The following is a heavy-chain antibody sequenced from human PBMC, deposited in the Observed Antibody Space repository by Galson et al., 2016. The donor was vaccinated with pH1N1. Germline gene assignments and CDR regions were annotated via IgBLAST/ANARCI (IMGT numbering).Heavy chain of an antibody. CDR2: VSAYSGKT. CDR3: ARDEGGDFWSGYYYFDY. J-gene: IGHJ4*02. V-gene: IGHV1-18*01. CDR1: GFTFTTYG. Sequence: SVKVSCKASGFTFTTYGFNWVRQAPGQGLEWMGGVSAYSGKTNYAQKFQGRVTMTTDTSTNTAYMELASLESDDTAVYYCARDEGGDFWSGYYYFDYWGQGTLVTVFS. D-gene: IGHD3-3*01.